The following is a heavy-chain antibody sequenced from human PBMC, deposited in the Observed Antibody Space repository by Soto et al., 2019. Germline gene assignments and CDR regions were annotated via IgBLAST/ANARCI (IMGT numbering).Heavy chain of an antibody. CDR3: ERETCYYGTPPYYMDV. J-gene: IGHJ6*03. D-gene: IGHD3-10*01. CDR1: GFTFSSYW. Sequence: GGSLRLSCEASGFTFSSYWMHWVRQVPGKGLVWVSRINSDGYSTNYAGSVKGRFTISRDNAKNTLYLQMNSLRAEDTAVYYCERETCYYGTPPYYMDVWGKGHTVTVSS. CDR2: INSDGYST. V-gene: IGHV3-74*01.